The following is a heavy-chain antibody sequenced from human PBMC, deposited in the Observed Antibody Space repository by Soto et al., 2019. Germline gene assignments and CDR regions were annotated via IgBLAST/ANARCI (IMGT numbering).Heavy chain of an antibody. D-gene: IGHD6-13*01. J-gene: IGHJ5*02. CDR1: GYTFTHYA. CDR3: ARGLAADGA. CDR2: INAGSGNT. Sequence: QVQLVQSGAEVKKPGASVKVSCTASGYTFTHYAIHWVRHAPGQRLEWMGFINAGSGNTKYSQTFQGRLTFTKDTSASTAYMDLSSVRSEDTAIYYCARGLAADGAWGQGTLVTVSS. V-gene: IGHV1-3*01.